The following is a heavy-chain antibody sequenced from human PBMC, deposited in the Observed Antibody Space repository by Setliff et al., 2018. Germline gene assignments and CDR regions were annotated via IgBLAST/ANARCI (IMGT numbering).Heavy chain of an antibody. CDR2: SGT. CDR1: GASVTSFDYY. D-gene: IGHD2-21*01. CDR3: ASQRLARYFDN. V-gene: IGHV4-30-4*01. Sequence: NPSETLSLTCTVSGASVTSFDYYWSWIRQPPGRALNTSGTFYNPSLKSRVTMSVDTSKGELSLKLTFVTAADTAVYYCASQRLARYFDNWGQGTLVTVSS. J-gene: IGHJ4*02.